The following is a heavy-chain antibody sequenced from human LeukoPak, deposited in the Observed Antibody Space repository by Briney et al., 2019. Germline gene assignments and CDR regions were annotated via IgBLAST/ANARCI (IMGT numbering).Heavy chain of an antibody. Sequence: ASVKVSCKASGYTFTGYYMHWVRQAPRQGLEWMGWINPNSGGTNSAHKFQARVTMTRDTSISTAYMELSRLRSDDTAVYYCARGGLTSYYGSSGFPGYWGQGTLVTVSS. D-gene: IGHD3-22*01. CDR2: INPNSGGT. V-gene: IGHV1-2*02. CDR1: GYTFTGYY. CDR3: ARGGLTSYYGSSGFPGY. J-gene: IGHJ4*02.